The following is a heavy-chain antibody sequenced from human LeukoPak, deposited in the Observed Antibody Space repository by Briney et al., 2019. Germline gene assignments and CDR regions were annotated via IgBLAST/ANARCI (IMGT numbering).Heavy chain of an antibody. CDR1: GYTFTGYY. CDR3: ARVYYDSSGYWARYYFDY. Sequence: GSVKVSCKASGYTFTGYYMHWVRQAPGQGLEWMGWINPNSGGTNYAQKFQGRVTMTRDTSISTAYMELSRLRSDDTAVYYCARVYYDSSGYWARYYFDYWGQGTLVTVPS. D-gene: IGHD3-22*01. J-gene: IGHJ4*02. CDR2: INPNSGGT. V-gene: IGHV1-2*02.